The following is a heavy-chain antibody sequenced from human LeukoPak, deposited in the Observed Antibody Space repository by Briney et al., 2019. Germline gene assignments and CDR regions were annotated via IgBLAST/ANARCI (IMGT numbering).Heavy chain of an antibody. CDR1: GGSISSYY. CDR3: ARVPLEMATIPYFDY. D-gene: IGHD5-24*01. V-gene: IGHV4-59*01. Sequence: SENLSLTCTVSGGSISSYYWSWIRQPPGKGLEWIGYIYYSGSTNYNPSLKSRVTISVDTSKNQFSLKLSSVTAADTAVYYCARVPLEMATIPYFDYWGQGTLVTVSS. J-gene: IGHJ4*02. CDR2: IYYSGST.